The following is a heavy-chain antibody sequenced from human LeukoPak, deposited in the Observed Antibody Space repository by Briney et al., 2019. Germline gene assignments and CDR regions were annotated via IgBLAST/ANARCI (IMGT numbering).Heavy chain of an antibody. Sequence: GRSLRLSCAASGFTFNDYAMHWVRQAQGKGLEWVAVISHDGTNKYYAESVRGRFTISRDNSRNTLYLYMNSLRDADTAVYYCALTVIGVVYYFDNWGQGTLVTVSS. CDR1: GFTFNDYA. CDR3: ALTVIGVVYYFDN. V-gene: IGHV3-30*04. J-gene: IGHJ4*02. D-gene: IGHD2-21*01. CDR2: ISHDGTNK.